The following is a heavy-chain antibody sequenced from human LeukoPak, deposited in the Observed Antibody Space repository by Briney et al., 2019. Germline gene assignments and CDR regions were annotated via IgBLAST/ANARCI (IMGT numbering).Heavy chain of an antibody. Sequence: GGSLRLSCAASGFTFSSYSMNWVRQAPGKGLEWVSSISSSSSYIYYADSVKGRFTISRDNAKNSLYLQMNSLRAEDTAVYYCARGRYTSGWYPDYFDYWGQGTLVTVS. D-gene: IGHD6-19*01. V-gene: IGHV3-21*01. CDR2: ISSSSSYI. CDR1: GFTFSSYS. CDR3: ARGRYTSGWYPDYFDY. J-gene: IGHJ4*02.